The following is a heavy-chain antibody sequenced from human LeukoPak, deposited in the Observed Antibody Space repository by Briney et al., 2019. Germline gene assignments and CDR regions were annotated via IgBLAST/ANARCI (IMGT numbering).Heavy chain of an antibody. V-gene: IGHV1-3*01. CDR2: INAGNGNT. D-gene: IGHD6-13*01. Sequence: GASVKVSCKASGYTFSTYAMHWVRQVPGQRLEWMGWINAGNGNTKYSQKFQGRVTITRDTSASTAYMELSSLRSEDTAVYYCATDWSAAGARDFDYWGQGTLVTASS. CDR1: GYTFSTYA. J-gene: IGHJ4*02. CDR3: ATDWSAAGARDFDY.